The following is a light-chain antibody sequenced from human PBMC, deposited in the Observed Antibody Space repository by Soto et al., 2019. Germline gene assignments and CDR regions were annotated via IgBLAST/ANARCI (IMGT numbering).Light chain of an antibody. J-gene: IGKJ2*01. Sequence: DIPMTQSPSSLSASVGDRVTITCQASQDITNYLNWYQQQPGKTPKLLIYDASNLQTGVPSRFSGSGSGTDFTFTISSLQVEDIATYYCHQFYSLPYTFGQGTKLEIK. CDR2: DAS. CDR1: QDITNY. V-gene: IGKV1-33*01. CDR3: HQFYSLPYT.